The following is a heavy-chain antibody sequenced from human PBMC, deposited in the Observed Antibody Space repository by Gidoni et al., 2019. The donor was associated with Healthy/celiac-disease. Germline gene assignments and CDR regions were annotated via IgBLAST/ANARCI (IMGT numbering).Heavy chain of an antibody. Sequence: QLHLQESGPGLVKPSETLSLTCTVSGGSISSSSYYWGWIRQPPGKGLEWIGSIYYSGSTYYNTSLKSRVTISVDRSKNQFTLKLSSVTAADTAVYYCARGAGDAFDIWGQGTMVTVSS. D-gene: IGHD7-27*01. CDR1: GGSISSSSYY. CDR3: ARGAGDAFDI. V-gene: IGHV4-39*01. J-gene: IGHJ3*02. CDR2: IYYSGST.